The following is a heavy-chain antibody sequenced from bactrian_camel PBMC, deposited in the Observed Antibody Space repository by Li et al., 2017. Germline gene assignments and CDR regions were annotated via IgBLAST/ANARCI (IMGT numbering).Heavy chain of an antibody. Sequence: VQLVESGGGSAQTGGSLRLSCVVSPDSVNDICLAWFRQAPGKEREGVAAIDSDGSTSYADSVKGRFIVSKDYAKNTLNLQMNSLKPEDTAMYYCAAEGSCGSAVTPGPGHDYRYWGQGTQVTVS. V-gene: IGHV3S53*01. CDR1: PDSVNDIC. CDR2: IDSDGST. J-gene: IGHJ4*01. CDR3: AAEGSCGSAVTPGPGHDYRY. D-gene: IGHD7*01.